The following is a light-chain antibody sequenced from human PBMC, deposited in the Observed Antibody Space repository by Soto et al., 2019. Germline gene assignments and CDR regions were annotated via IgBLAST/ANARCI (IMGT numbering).Light chain of an antibody. J-gene: IGKJ1*01. Sequence: DIQMTQSPSSLSASVGDRVTITCRSSQTISGYLNWYQQKPGKAPKLLIYSASDLHTGVPSRFSGSGSGTDFTLTIYILQSEDFATYYCQQSHMSPLTVGQGTKVDIK. CDR1: QTISGY. CDR3: QQSHMSPLT. V-gene: IGKV1-39*01. CDR2: SAS.